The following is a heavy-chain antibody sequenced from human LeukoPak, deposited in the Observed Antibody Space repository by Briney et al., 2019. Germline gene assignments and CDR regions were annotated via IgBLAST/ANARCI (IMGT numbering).Heavy chain of an antibody. CDR1: GGSISSYY. CDR3: ARAKSLSAFDI. V-gene: IGHV4-59*01. J-gene: IGHJ3*02. Sequence: SESLSLTCTVSGGSISSYYWSWIRQPPGKGLEWIGYIYYSGSTTYNPSLKSRVTISVDTSKNQFSLKLSSVTAADTAVYYCARAKSLSAFDIWGQGTMVTVSS. CDR2: IYYSGST.